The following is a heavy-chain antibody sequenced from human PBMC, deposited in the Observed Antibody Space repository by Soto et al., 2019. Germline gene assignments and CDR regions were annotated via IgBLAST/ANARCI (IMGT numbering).Heavy chain of an antibody. V-gene: IGHV1-69*01. D-gene: IGHD1-26*01. CDR2: IIPLFGTA. CDR1: GGTLSSYT. CDR3: AREGFSGSYFPN. Sequence: QVQLVQSGAEVKKPGSSVNISCKASGGTLSSYTVSWVRQAPGQDLEWMGGIIPLFGTADYAQRFQDRLTITADQSTSTAYMELSSLRSEDTAVYYCAREGFSGSYFPNWGQGTLVTVSS. J-gene: IGHJ1*01.